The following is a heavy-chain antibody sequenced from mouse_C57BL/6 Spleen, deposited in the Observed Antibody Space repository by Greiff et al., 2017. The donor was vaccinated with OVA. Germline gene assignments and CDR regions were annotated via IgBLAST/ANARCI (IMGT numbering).Heavy chain of an antibody. CDR2: IYPGDGDT. D-gene: IGHD2-2*01. CDR3: ARWGHDRDAMDD. Sequence: QVQLQQSGPELVKPGASVKISCKASGYAFSSSWMNWVKQRPGKGLEWIGRIYPGDGDTNYNGKFKGKATLTADKSSSTAYMQLSSLTSEDSAVYFCARWGHDRDAMDDWGQGTSVTVSS. V-gene: IGHV1-82*01. CDR1: GYAFSSSW. J-gene: IGHJ4*01.